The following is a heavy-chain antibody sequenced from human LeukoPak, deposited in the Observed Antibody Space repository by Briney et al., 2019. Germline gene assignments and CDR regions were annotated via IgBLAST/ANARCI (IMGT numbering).Heavy chain of an antibody. Sequence: ASVKVSCKASGYTFTSYYMHWVRQAPGQRLEWMGIINPSGGSTSYAQKFQGRVTMTRDTSTSTVYMELSSLRSEDTAVYYCARAVTCSSTSCPWDYYYMDVWGKGTTVTVSS. J-gene: IGHJ6*03. V-gene: IGHV1-46*01. D-gene: IGHD2-2*01. CDR2: INPSGGST. CDR3: ARAVTCSSTSCPWDYYYMDV. CDR1: GYTFTSYY.